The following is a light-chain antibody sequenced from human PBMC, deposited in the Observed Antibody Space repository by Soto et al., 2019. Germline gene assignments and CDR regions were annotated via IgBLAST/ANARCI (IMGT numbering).Light chain of an antibody. CDR1: QKISSY. V-gene: IGKV3-11*01. Sequence: EIVLTQSPGTLSLSPGERATLSCRASQKISSYLAWYQQKPGQAPRLLIYDASNRATGIPARFSGSGSWTDFTLTISSLEPEDFAVYYCQQRSNWPPLTFGGGTKVAIK. CDR3: QQRSNWPPLT. CDR2: DAS. J-gene: IGKJ4*01.